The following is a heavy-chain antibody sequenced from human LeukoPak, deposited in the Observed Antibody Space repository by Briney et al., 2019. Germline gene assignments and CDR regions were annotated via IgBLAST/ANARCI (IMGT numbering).Heavy chain of an antibody. V-gene: IGHV4-38-2*02. CDR2: IYHSGST. D-gene: IGHD6-13*01. J-gene: IGHJ2*01. CDR1: GYSISSGYY. Sequence: SETLSLTCTVSGYSISSGYYWGWIRQPPGKGLEWIGSIYHSGSTYYNPSLKSRVTISVDTSKDQFSLKLSSVTAADTAVYYCARDSSSWTSYWYFDLWGRGTLVTVSS. CDR3: ARDSSSWTSYWYFDL.